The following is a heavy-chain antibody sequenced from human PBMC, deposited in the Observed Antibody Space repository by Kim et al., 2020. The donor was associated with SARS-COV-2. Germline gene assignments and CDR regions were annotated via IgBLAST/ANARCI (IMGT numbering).Heavy chain of an antibody. CDR1: GFTFSSYA. J-gene: IGHJ6*02. Sequence: GGSLRLSCAASGFTFSSYAMHWVRQAPGKGLEWVAVISYDGSNKYYADSVKGRFTISRDNSKNTLYLQMNSLRAEDTAVYYCAREFTDLTGGVNYYYGMDVWGQGTTVTVSS. V-gene: IGHV3-30*04. CDR3: AREFTDLTGGVNYYYGMDV. CDR2: ISYDGSNK. D-gene: IGHD7-27*01.